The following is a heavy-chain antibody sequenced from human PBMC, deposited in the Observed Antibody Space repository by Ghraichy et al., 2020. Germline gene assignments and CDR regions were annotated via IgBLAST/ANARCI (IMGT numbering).Heavy chain of an antibody. Sequence: GGSLRLSCAASGFSINSFAVHWYRQAPGKGLEWVAVCDAHTRYYADSVKGRFTVSRDTSKNTVYLDINSLRPEDTAVYYCAKDISGSFSTDYWGQGTLVTVSS. D-gene: IGHD1-26*01. CDR2: CDAHTR. V-gene: IGHV3-30*04. CDR1: GFSINSFA. CDR3: AKDISGSFSTDY. J-gene: IGHJ4*02.